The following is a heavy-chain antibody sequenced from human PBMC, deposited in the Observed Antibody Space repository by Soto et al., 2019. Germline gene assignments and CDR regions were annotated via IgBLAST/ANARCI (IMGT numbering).Heavy chain of an antibody. Sequence: PGGSLRLSCSASGFTLSSYAMHWVRQAPGKGLEYVSAISSNGGSTYYADSVKGRFTISRDNSKNTLYLQMSSLRAEDTAVYYCVKDGTYYGSGSHYDAFDIWGQGTMVTVSS. CDR1: GFTLSSYA. CDR2: ISSNGGST. CDR3: VKDGTYYGSGSHYDAFDI. J-gene: IGHJ3*02. V-gene: IGHV3-64D*06. D-gene: IGHD3-10*01.